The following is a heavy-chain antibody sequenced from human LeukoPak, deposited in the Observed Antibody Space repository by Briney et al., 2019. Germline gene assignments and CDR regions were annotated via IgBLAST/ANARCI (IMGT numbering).Heavy chain of an antibody. CDR1: GFTFDDYA. Sequence: GRSLRLSCAASGFTFDDYAMHWVRHAPGKGLGWVSGISWNSGSIGYADSVKGRFTISRDNAKNSLYLQMNSLRAEDTALYYCAKGFDWSNDAFDIWGQGTMVTVSS. CDR3: AKGFDWSNDAFDI. CDR2: ISWNSGSI. J-gene: IGHJ3*02. V-gene: IGHV3-9*01. D-gene: IGHD3-9*01.